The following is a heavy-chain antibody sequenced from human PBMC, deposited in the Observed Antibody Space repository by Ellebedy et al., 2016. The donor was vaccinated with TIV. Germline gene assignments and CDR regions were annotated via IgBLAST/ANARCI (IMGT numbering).Heavy chain of an antibody. D-gene: IGHD5-12*01. CDR2: LSANGDNA. Sequence: PGGSLRLSCAGSGFTFSSYALTWVRQSPGKGLEWVSALSANGDNAYYAASVKGRFSISRDNSQNTLFLQMNSLRAEDTAVYYCAKVHPSGYYGDALDPWGQGTLVTVS. J-gene: IGHJ5*02. CDR3: AKVHPSGYYGDALDP. V-gene: IGHV3-23*01. CDR1: GFTFSSYA.